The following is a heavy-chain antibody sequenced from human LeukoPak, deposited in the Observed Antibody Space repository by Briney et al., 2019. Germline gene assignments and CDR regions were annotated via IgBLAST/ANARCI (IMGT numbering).Heavy chain of an antibody. D-gene: IGHD5-24*01. CDR2: IYHSGST. Sequence: SETLSLTCAVSGASISSSNRWSWVRQPPGEGLEWIGEIYHSGSTNYNPSLKSRVTISVDRSKNQFSLKLSSVTAADTAVYYCARDSGEMATVYWGQGTLVTVSS. V-gene: IGHV4-4*02. CDR1: GASISSSNR. CDR3: ARDSGEMATVY. J-gene: IGHJ4*02.